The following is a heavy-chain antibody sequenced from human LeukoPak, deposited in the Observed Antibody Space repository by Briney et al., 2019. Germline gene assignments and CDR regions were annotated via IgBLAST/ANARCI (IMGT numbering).Heavy chain of an antibody. CDR3: ARDGYSGSSLFDY. J-gene: IGHJ4*02. D-gene: IGHD1-26*01. CDR2: IHSTGST. Sequence: PSETLSLTCTVSGGSINSHFWSWIRQPPGKGLEWIGYIHSTGSTNYNPSLESRVTISVDTSRNQFSLKLSSVTAADTAVYYCARDGYSGSSLFDYWGQGALVTVSS. V-gene: IGHV4-59*11. CDR1: GGSINSHF.